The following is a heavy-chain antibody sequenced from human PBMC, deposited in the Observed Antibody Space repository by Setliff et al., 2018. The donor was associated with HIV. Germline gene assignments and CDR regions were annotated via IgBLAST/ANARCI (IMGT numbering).Heavy chain of an antibody. CDR3: ASLQADAVDV. CDR1: GYSFTSHW. CDR2: IHPRDSET. Sequence: GESLKISCKGSGYSFTSHWIGWVRQMPGKGLEWMGIIHPRDSETRYSPSFQGQVTISADKSISTAYLQWSSLKASDTAMYYCASLQADAVDVWGQGTTVTVSS. V-gene: IGHV5-51*01. J-gene: IGHJ6*02.